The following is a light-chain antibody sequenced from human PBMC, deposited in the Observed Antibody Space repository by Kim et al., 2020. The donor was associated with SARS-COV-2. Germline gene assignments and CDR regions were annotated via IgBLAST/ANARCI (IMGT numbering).Light chain of an antibody. CDR1: QSNSMW. CDR2: KAS. Sequence: STLSASVGDRVIRTCRASQSNSMWLAWYQQKPGKAPKLLISKASSLQSGVPSRFSGSGSGTEFTLTISSLQPDDFGTYYCQQYDKYFGQGTKLEIK. CDR3: QQYDKY. V-gene: IGKV1-5*03. J-gene: IGKJ2*01.